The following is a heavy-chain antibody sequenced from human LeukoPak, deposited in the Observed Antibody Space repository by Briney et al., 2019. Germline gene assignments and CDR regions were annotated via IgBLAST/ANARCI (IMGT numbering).Heavy chain of an antibody. CDR1: GFTVSSYY. J-gene: IGHJ4*02. CDR2: IYSGGVI. Sequence: QAGGSLRLSCAASGFTVSSYYMSWVRQAPGKGLEWVSVIYSGGVIYYTDSVKGRFTISRDNSKNMLYLQMNSLRAEDTAVYYCAREDGYNAPFDYWGQGTLVTVSS. D-gene: IGHD5-24*01. CDR3: AREDGYNAPFDY. V-gene: IGHV3-53*01.